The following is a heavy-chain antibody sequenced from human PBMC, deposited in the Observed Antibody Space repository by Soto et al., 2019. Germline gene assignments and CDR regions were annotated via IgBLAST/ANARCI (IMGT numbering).Heavy chain of an antibody. CDR1: GYTFTSYG. CDR3: ARDGAGGGQSYTYYFDY. V-gene: IGHV1-18*01. Sequence: ASVKVSCKASGYTFTSYGITWVRQAPGQGLEWMGWISVYNGNTNYAQRLQGRVTMTTDTSTSTAYMELRSLRSDDTAVYYCARDGAGGGQSYTYYFDYWGQGTLVTVSS. CDR2: ISVYNGNT. J-gene: IGHJ4*02. D-gene: IGHD5-18*01.